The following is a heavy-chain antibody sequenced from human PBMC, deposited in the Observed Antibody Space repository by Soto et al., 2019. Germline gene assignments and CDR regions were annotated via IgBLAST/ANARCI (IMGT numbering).Heavy chain of an antibody. CDR1: GFTFSDYY. CDR3: ARATPDYYDSSGYYYFDY. D-gene: IGHD3-22*01. CDR2: ISSSGSTI. Sequence: QVQLVESGGGLVKPGGSLRLSCAASGFTFSDYYMSWIRQAPGKGLEWVSYISSSGSTIYYADSVKGRFTISMYNAKNSLYLQMNSLRAEDTAVYYCARATPDYYDSSGYYYFDYWGQGTLVTVSS. J-gene: IGHJ4*02. V-gene: IGHV3-11*01.